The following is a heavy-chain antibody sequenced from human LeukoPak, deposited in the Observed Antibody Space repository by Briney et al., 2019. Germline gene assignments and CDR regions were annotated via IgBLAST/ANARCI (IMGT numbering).Heavy chain of an antibody. J-gene: IGHJ4*02. CDR3: ARASGYSSGWQDY. CDR2: ISSSGSTI. D-gene: IGHD6-19*01. Sequence: GGSLRLSCAASGFTFSSYSMNWVRQAPGKGLEWVSYISSSGSTIYYADSVKGRFTISRDNAKNSLYLQMNSLRAEDTAVYYCARASGYSSGWQDYWGQGTLVTVSS. V-gene: IGHV3-48*04. CDR1: GFTFSSYS.